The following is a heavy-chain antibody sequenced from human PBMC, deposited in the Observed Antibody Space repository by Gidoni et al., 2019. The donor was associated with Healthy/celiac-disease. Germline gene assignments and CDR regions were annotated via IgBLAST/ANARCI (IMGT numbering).Heavy chain of an antibody. Sequence: EVQLVQSGAEGKKPGESLQISCKGSGDSFTSYWIGWVPQMPGKGLEWMGIIYPGDSDTRYSPSYQGQVTISADKSISTAYLQWSSLKASDTAMYYCARQRTTVTVDYWGQGTLVTVSS. CDR2: IYPGDSDT. V-gene: IGHV5-51*01. J-gene: IGHJ4*02. CDR3: ARQRTTVTVDY. D-gene: IGHD4-17*01. CDR1: GDSFTSYW.